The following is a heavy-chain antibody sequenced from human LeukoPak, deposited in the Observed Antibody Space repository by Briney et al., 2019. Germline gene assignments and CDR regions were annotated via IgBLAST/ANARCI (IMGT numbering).Heavy chain of an antibody. D-gene: IGHD2-15*01. CDR3: ATARLMLPWYFQH. J-gene: IGHJ1*01. CDR1: GFTFSSYG. CDR2: IRYDGSNK. V-gene: IGHV3-30*02. Sequence: PGGSLRLSCAASGFTFSSYGMHWVRQAPGKGLEWVAFIRYDGSNKYYADSVKGRFTISRDNSKNTLYLQMNSLGAEDTAVYYCATARLMLPWYFQHWGQGTLVTVSS.